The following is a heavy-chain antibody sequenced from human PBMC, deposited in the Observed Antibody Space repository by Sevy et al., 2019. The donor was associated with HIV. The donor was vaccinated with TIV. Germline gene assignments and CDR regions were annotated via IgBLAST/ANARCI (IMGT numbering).Heavy chain of an antibody. D-gene: IGHD6-13*01. CDR1: GFTFSSNA. V-gene: IGHV3-23*01. Sequence: GGSLRLSCAASGFTFSSNAMSWVRQAPGKGLEWVSAISGSGGGGSGGSTYYADSVKGRFTISRDNARNLLYLQMNSLRAEDTALYYCVRAIAADGSFWGQGTLVTVSS. J-gene: IGHJ4*02. CDR3: VRAIAADGSF. CDR2: ISGSGGGGSGGST.